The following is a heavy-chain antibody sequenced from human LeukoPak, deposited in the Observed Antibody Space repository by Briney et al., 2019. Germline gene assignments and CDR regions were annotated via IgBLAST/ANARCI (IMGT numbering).Heavy chain of an antibody. CDR2: IWYDGSNK. CDR1: GFTFSSYG. Sequence: GRSLRLSCAASGFTFSSYGMHWVRQAPGKGLEWVAVIWYDGSNKYYADSVKGRFTISRDNSKNTLYLQMNSLRAEDTAVYYCARRSRYGDYNYYYGMDVWGQGTTVTVSS. CDR3: ARRSRYGDYNYYYGMDV. V-gene: IGHV3-33*01. J-gene: IGHJ6*02. D-gene: IGHD4-17*01.